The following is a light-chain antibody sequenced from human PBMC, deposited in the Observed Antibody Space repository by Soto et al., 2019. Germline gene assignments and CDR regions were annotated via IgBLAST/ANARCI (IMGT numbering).Light chain of an antibody. V-gene: IGKV1-5*03. CDR3: LQYSSHSWT. J-gene: IGKJ1*01. CDR2: KAS. CDR1: QSINSW. Sequence: DIQMTQSPSTLSASVGDRVTITCRASQSINSWLAWYQHKPGKAPKLLIYKASSLETGVPSRFSGSGSGTEFTLPINTLQPEDYAGYHCLQYSSHSWTFGQETKVEMK.